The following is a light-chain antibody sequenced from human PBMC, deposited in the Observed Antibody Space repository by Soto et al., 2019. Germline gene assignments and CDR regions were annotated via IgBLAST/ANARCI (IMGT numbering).Light chain of an antibody. V-gene: IGKV3-20*01. J-gene: IGKJ4*01. CDR2: GAS. Sequence: EIVLTQSPGTLSLSPGERATLSCRASQSVSSSYLAWYQQKPGQAPRLLIYGASSRATGIADRFSGSGSGTDFTLTISRLEPEDFAVYYCQQYGSSPILTFGGGTKVEIK. CDR1: QSVSSSY. CDR3: QQYGSSPILT.